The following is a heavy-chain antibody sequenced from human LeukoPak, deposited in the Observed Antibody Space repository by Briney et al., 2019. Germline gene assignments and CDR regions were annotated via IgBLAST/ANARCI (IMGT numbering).Heavy chain of an antibody. CDR1: GGSIGNYY. V-gene: IGHV4-59*08. Sequence: SETLSLTCTVSGGSIGNYYWSWIRQPPGKGLEWVGYIYFSGSTSYNPSLKSRVTISVDTSKNQFSLKLSSVTAADTAVYYCARQDEVARRDHFDYWGQGTLVTVSS. D-gene: IGHD2-15*01. J-gene: IGHJ4*02. CDR3: ARQDEVARRDHFDY. CDR2: IYFSGST.